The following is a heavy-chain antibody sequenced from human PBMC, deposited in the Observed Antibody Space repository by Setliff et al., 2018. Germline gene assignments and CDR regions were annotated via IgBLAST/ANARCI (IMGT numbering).Heavy chain of an antibody. CDR1: DDSISSRHYY. Sequence: SETLSLTCTVSDDSISSRHYYWSWIRQPAGKGLEWLGQIYTSWSTNYNPSLKGRATLSIDASKKQFSLKLTSVTAADTAVYYCGRLRGYCSGGRCNGQYAFDYWGQGTLVTVSS. V-gene: IGHV4-61*09. J-gene: IGHJ4*02. CDR3: GRLRGYCSGGRCNGQYAFDY. D-gene: IGHD2-15*01. CDR2: IYTSWST.